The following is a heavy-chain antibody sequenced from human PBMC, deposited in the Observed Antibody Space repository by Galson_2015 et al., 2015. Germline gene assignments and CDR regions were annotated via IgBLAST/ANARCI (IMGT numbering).Heavy chain of an antibody. Sequence: CLRLSCAASGFTFSNYNLNWVRPAPGKGLEWVSSISSSSRYIYYADSVKGRFTISRDNAKNSLYLQMNSLRAEDTAVYYCAREGASSGGNYYYGMDVWGQGTTVTVSS. CDR1: GFTFSNYN. J-gene: IGHJ6*02. CDR3: AREGASSGGNYYYGMDV. D-gene: IGHD6-19*01. V-gene: IGHV3-21*01. CDR2: ISSSSRYI.